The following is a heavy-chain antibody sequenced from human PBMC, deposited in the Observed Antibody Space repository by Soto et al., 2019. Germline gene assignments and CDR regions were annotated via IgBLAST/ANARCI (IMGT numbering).Heavy chain of an antibody. V-gene: IGHV1-58*02. CDR2: IVVGSGHI. J-gene: IGHJ4*02. CDR1: GFTFTTSS. CDR3: ASAYSGYDRFDS. D-gene: IGHD5-12*01. Sequence: SVKVSCKASGFTFTTSSMQWVRHARGQRLEWIGWIVVGSGHINYAQQFHERVTITRDMSTGTVYMELSSLRSEDTAVYYCASAYSGYDRFDSWGQGTLVTVSS.